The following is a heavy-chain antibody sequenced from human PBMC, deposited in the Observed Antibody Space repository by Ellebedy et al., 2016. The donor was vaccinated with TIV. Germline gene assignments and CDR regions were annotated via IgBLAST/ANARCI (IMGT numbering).Heavy chain of an antibody. Sequence: GGSLRLXXAASGFTFSSYSMNWVRQAPGKGLEWVSYISSSSSTIYYADSVKGRFTISRDNAKNSLYLQMNSLRAEDTAVYYCARDDHYDYVWGSQSDDYWGQGTLVTVSS. D-gene: IGHD3-16*01. CDR1: GFTFSSYS. V-gene: IGHV3-48*04. CDR2: ISSSSSTI. CDR3: ARDDHYDYVWGSQSDDY. J-gene: IGHJ4*02.